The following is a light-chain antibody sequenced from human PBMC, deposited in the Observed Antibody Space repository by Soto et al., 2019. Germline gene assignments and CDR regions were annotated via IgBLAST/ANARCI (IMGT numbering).Light chain of an antibody. V-gene: IGLV7-46*01. CDR1: TGAVTSGHY. CDR2: DTS. CDR3: LLSYIGVAYVV. J-gene: IGLJ2*01. Sequence: QAVVTQEPSLTVSPGGTVTLTCGSSTGAVTSGHYPYWFQQKPGQAPRTLIYDTSNKHSWTPARLSGSLLGGKAALTLSGAQAEDEAEYYCLLSYIGVAYVVFGGGTKVTVL.